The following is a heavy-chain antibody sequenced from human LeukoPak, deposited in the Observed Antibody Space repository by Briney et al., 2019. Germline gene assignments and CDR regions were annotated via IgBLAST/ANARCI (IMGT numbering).Heavy chain of an antibody. CDR3: ARDDSVAARPIVSDAFDI. D-gene: IGHD6-6*01. CDR1: GASITSYY. V-gene: IGHV4-4*07. CDR2: IYTSETA. J-gene: IGHJ3*02. Sequence: PSDTLSLTCTVSGASITSYYWSWIRQPAGKGLEWIGRIYTSETANYNPSLKSRVTMSVDTSKNQISLELSSVTAADTAVYYCARDDSVAARPIVSDAFDIWGQGTMVTVSS.